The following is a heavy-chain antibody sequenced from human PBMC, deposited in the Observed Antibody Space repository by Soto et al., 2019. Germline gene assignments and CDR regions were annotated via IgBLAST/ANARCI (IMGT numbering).Heavy chain of an antibody. CDR1: GYTFTGYY. J-gene: IGHJ4*02. CDR2: INPNSGGT. CDR3: ARVRYDFWSGYHSHSVDY. V-gene: IGHV1-2*04. Sequence: ASVKVSCKASGYTFTGYYMHWVRQAPGQGLEWMGWINPNSGGTNYAQKFQGWVTMTRDTSISTAYMELSRLRSDDTAVYYCARVRYDFWSGYHSHSVDYWGQGTLVTVSS. D-gene: IGHD3-3*01.